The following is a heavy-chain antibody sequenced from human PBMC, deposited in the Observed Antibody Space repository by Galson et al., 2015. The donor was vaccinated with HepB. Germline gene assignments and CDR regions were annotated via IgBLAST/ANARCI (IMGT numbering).Heavy chain of an antibody. Sequence: SLRLSCAASGFTFSNYAMNWVRQAPGKGLEWVSGISGSGSSTNYADSVKGRFTISRDNAKNSLYLQMNSLRDEDTAVYYCARELGTWSPVHAYWGQGTLVTVSS. V-gene: IGHV3-23*01. CDR2: ISGSGSST. D-gene: IGHD1-1*01. CDR3: ARELGTWSPVHAY. CDR1: GFTFSNYA. J-gene: IGHJ4*02.